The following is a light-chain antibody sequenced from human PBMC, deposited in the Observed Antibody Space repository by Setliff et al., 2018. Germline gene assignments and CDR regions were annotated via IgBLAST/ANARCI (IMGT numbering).Light chain of an antibody. CDR3: CAYTASTTDV. CDR2: DVS. Sequence: SVLAQPASVSGSPGQSITISCSGTSNDVGAYDLVSWYQQHPGKVPKLIIFDVSNRPSGVSHRFSGSKSGNTASLTISGLQADDEADYYCCAYTASTTDVFVNGTKVTVL. CDR1: SNDVGAYDL. V-gene: IGLV2-14*03. J-gene: IGLJ1*01.